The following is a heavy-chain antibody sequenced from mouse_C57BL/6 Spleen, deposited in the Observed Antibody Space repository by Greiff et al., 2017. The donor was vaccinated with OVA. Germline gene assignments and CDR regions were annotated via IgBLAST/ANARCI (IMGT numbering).Heavy chain of an antibody. CDR3: AKGPPGSSYGFAY. CDR2: IWRGGST. J-gene: IGHJ3*01. V-gene: IGHV2-5*01. Sequence: VQLQESGPGLVQPSQSLSITCTVSGFSLTSYGVHWVRQSPGKGLEWLGVIWRGGSTDYNAAFMSRLSITKDNSKSQVFFKMNSLQADDTAIYYCAKGPPGSSYGFAYWGQGTLVTVSA. CDR1: GFSLTSYG. D-gene: IGHD1-1*01.